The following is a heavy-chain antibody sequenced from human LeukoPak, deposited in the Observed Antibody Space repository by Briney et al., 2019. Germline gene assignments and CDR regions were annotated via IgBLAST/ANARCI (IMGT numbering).Heavy chain of an antibody. CDR1: GYRFTSYW. V-gene: IGHV5-51*01. J-gene: IGHJ5*02. CDR3: AVTRTIFGVVIEYNWFDP. Sequence: GGALKISCKGSGYRFTSYWIGWVRQMPGKGLEGMGIIYPGDSDTTYSPSFQGQVTISADKYISIAYLQWSSLKASDTAMYYCAVTRTIFGVVIEYNWFDPRGQGTLVTVSS. D-gene: IGHD3-3*01. CDR2: IYPGDSDT.